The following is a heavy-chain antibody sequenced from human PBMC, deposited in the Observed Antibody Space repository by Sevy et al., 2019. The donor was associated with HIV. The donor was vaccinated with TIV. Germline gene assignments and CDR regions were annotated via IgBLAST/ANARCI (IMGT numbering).Heavy chain of an antibody. Sequence: GGSLRLSCAASRFTFSNYWMSWVRQAPGKGLEWVANIKQDGSEKYYVDSVKGRFTISRDNAKNPLYLQMNSLRAEDTAVYYCARERGISFIVGATTGAFDIWGQGTMVTVSS. J-gene: IGHJ3*02. CDR2: IKQDGSEK. CDR3: ARERGISFIVGATTGAFDI. D-gene: IGHD1-26*01. CDR1: RFTFSNYW. V-gene: IGHV3-7*01.